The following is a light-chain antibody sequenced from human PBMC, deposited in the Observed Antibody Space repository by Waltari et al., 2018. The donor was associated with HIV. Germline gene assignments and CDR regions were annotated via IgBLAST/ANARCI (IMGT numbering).Light chain of an antibody. J-gene: IGLJ2*01. V-gene: IGLV1-44*01. CDR2: SNN. CDR3: AAWDDSLNGVV. Sequence: QSVLTQPPSASGTPGQRVTISCSGSSSNIGSTTVNWYQQLPGTAPKLLIYSNNPRPSGGPDRFSVSNSGTSASLAISGLQSEDEADYYCAAWDDSLNGVVFGGGTKLTVL. CDR1: SSNIGSTT.